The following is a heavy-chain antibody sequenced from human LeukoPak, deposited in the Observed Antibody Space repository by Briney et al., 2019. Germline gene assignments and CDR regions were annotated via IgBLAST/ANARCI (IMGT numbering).Heavy chain of an antibody. CDR1: GFTFSSYG. V-gene: IGHV3-33*08. CDR2: IWYDGSNK. D-gene: IGHD3-22*01. J-gene: IGHJ4*02. Sequence: GGSLRLSCAASGFTFSSYGMHWVRQAPGKGREWVAVIWYDGSNKYYADSVKGRFTISRDNSKNTLYLQMNSLRAEDTAVYYCAREDYDSTLDYWGQGTLVTVSS. CDR3: AREDYDSTLDY.